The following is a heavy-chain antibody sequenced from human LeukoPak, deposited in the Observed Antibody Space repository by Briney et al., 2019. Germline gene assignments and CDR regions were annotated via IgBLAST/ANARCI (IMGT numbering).Heavy chain of an antibody. V-gene: IGHV1-2*02. D-gene: IGHD6-13*01. CDR3: ARELGSIAAAGHDDY. CDR2: INPNSGGT. CDR1: GYTFTGYY. Sequence: ASVKVSCKASGYTFTGYYMHWVRQAPGQGLKWMGWINPNSGGTNYAQKFQGRVTMTRDTSISTAYMELSRLRSDDTAVYYCARELGSIAAAGHDDYWGQGTLVTVSS. J-gene: IGHJ4*02.